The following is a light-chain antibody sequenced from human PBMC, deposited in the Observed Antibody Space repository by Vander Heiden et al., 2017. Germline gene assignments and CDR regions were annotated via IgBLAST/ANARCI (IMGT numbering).Light chain of an antibody. CDR3: SAYTSSSNLNV. V-gene: IGLV2-14*01. J-gene: IGLJ2*01. CDR1: SSDVGGYNY. Sequence: QSALTQPASVSGSPGQAITISCTGTSSDVGGYNYVSWYQQHPVKAPKLMIYDVSNRSSGVANRFSGSKYGNTASLTIAGLQAEDEADYYCSAYTSSSNLNVFGGGTKRTVL. CDR2: DVS.